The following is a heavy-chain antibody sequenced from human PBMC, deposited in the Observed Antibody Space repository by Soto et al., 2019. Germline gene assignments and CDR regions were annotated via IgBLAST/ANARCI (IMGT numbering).Heavy chain of an antibody. CDR2: INHSGST. CDR3: GIYYYYYDMDV. Sequence: KPSETLSLTCTVLGGSLSDYFWTWIRQPPGKGLEWIGEINHSGSTHYNPSLKSRVIISIDTSKNQFSLKLTSVTAADTAVYYCGIYYYYYDMDVWGLGTTVTVS. V-gene: IGHV4-34*01. CDR1: GGSLSDYF. J-gene: IGHJ6*02.